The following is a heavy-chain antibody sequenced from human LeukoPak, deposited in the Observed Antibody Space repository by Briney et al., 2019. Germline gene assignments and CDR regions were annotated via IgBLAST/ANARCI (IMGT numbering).Heavy chain of an antibody. Sequence: SETLSLTCSVSGASISSSYWSWIRQPPGKRLEWIGNIYYSGSPNYNPSLKSPVTISVDTSKNQFSLKVSSVTAADTAVYYCARKAAAGYFFDYWGQGTLVTVSS. CDR1: GASISSSY. CDR2: IYYSGSP. J-gene: IGHJ4*02. D-gene: IGHD6-13*01. V-gene: IGHV4-59*01. CDR3: ARKAAAGYFFDY.